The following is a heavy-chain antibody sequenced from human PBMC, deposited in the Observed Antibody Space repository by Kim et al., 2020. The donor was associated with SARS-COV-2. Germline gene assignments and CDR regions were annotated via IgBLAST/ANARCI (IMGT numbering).Heavy chain of an antibody. Sequence: SETLSLTCTVSGGSISSSSYYWGWIRQPPGKGLEWIGSIYYSGSTYYNPSLKSRVTISVDTSKNQFSLKLSSVTAADTAVYYCARRWAGARFDPWGQGTLVTVSS. CDR1: GGSISSSSYY. CDR3: ARRWAGARFDP. V-gene: IGHV4-39*01. CDR2: IYYSGST. D-gene: IGHD3-16*01. J-gene: IGHJ5*02.